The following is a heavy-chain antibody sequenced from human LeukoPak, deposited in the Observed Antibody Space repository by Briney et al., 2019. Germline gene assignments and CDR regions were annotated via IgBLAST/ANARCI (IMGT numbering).Heavy chain of an antibody. CDR3: ARVNTPTDAFDI. Sequence: GGSLRLSCAASGFTFSDYYMSWIRQAPGKVREWVSYISSIGSTIYYADSVKGRFTISRDNAKNSLYLQMNSLRAEDTAVYYCARVNTPTDAFDIWGQGTMVTVSS. V-gene: IGHV3-11*01. CDR2: ISSIGSTI. CDR1: GFTFSDYY. J-gene: IGHJ3*02.